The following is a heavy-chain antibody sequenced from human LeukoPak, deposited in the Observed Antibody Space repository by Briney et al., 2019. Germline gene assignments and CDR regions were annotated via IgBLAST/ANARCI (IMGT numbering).Heavy chain of an antibody. CDR1: GFTFSSYA. Sequence: PEGSLRLSCAASGFTFSSYAMSWVRQAPGKGLEWVSAISGSGGSTYYADSVKGRFTISRDNSKNTLYLQMNSLRAEDTAVYYCAKDKERYSYGGNYFDYWGQGTLVTVSS. D-gene: IGHD5-18*01. CDR3: AKDKERYSYGGNYFDY. CDR2: ISGSGGST. J-gene: IGHJ4*02. V-gene: IGHV3-23*01.